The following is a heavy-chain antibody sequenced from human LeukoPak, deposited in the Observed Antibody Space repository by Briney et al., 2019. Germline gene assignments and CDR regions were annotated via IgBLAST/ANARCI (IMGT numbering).Heavy chain of an antibody. CDR3: ARGQELRFLEWLSPGAFDI. CDR1: GGTFSSYT. CDR2: IIPILGIA. J-gene: IGHJ3*02. V-gene: IGHV1-69*02. Sequence: SVKVSCKASGGTFSSYTISWVRQAPGQGLEWMGRIIPILGIANYAQKFQGRVTITADKSTSTAYMELSSLRSGDTAVYYCARGQELRFLEWLSPGAFDIWGQGTMVTVSS. D-gene: IGHD3-3*01.